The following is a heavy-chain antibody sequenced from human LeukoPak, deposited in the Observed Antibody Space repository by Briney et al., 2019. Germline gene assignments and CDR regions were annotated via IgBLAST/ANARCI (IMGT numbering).Heavy chain of an antibody. CDR1: GGTFSSYA. CDR3: ARGGSGWYFDY. Sequence: SVNVSCTASGGTFSSYAISWVRQAPGQGLEWMGGIIPIFGTANYAQKFQGRVTITVDESTSTAYMELSSLRSEDTAVYYCARGGSGWYFDYWGQGTLVTVSS. D-gene: IGHD6-19*01. V-gene: IGHV1-69*13. CDR2: IIPIFGTA. J-gene: IGHJ4*02.